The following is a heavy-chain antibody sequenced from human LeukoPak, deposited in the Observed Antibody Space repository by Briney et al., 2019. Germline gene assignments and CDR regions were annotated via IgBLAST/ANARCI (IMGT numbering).Heavy chain of an antibody. CDR2: INPNTGGT. D-gene: IGHD1-14*01. J-gene: IGHJ3*02. CDR3: ARKGGPRVNAFDI. CDR1: GYTFTDYY. Sequence: ASVKVSCKASGYTFTDYYLHWVRQAPGQGLEWMGWINPNTGGTNSAQKSQGRVTMTRDTSISTAYMDLSRLTSDDTAIYYCARKGGPRVNAFDIWGQGTMVTVSS. V-gene: IGHV1-2*02.